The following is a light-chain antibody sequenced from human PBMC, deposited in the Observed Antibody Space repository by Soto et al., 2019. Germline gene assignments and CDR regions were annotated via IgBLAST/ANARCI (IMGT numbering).Light chain of an antibody. CDR1: SSDVGSYNY. J-gene: IGLJ2*01. V-gene: IGLV2-14*01. CDR3: SSYTSGSTHVV. Sequence: QSALTQPASVSGSPGQSITISCTGTSSDVGSYNYVSWYQQYPGKAPKLMIYDVSNRPSGVSYRFSGSKSGNTASLTISGLQAEDEAEYYCSSYTSGSTHVVFGAGTKLTVL. CDR2: DVS.